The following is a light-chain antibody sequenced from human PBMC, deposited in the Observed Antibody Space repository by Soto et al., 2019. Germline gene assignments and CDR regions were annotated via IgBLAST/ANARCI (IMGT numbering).Light chain of an antibody. Sequence: QSVLTQPPSASGTPGQRVTISCSGSSSNIGSNTVNWYQHLPGTAPKLLIYSNNQRPSGVPDRVSGSKSGTSASLAISGLQSEDEGDYYCEAWDDSLNGPVFGGGTQLTVL. CDR2: SNN. CDR3: EAWDDSLNGPV. CDR1: SSNIGSNT. J-gene: IGLJ7*01. V-gene: IGLV1-44*01.